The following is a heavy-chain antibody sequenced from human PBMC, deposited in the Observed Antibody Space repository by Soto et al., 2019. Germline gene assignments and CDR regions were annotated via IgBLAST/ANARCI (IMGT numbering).Heavy chain of an antibody. CDR1: GFTFSSYG. J-gene: IGHJ4*02. V-gene: IGHV3-30*18. Sequence: QVQLVESGGGVVQPGRSLRLSCAASGFTFSSYGMHWVRQAPGKGLEWMAVISYDGSNKYYADSVKGRFTISRDNSKNTLYLQMNSLRAEDTAVYYCAKVPHYWGQGTLVTVSS. CDR2: ISYDGSNK. CDR3: AKVPHY.